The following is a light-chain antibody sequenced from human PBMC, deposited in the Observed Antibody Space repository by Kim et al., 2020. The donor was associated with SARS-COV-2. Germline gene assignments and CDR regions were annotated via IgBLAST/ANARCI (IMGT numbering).Light chain of an antibody. CDR3: QQHGSSPWN. Sequence: SPEKRATLSCRARESVTISTLAWYQQKLGQAPRILIYGTSTRATGVPDRFRGGGSGTDFTLTIISLEPEEFAVYFCQQHGSSPWNFGQGTKVDIK. V-gene: IGKV3-20*01. CDR2: GTS. CDR1: ESVTIST. J-gene: IGKJ1*01.